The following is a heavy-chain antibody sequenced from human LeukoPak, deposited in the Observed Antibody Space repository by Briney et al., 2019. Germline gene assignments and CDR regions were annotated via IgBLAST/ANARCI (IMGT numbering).Heavy chain of an antibody. CDR3: ARRTNYYGSGFDY. CDR2: INHSGST. D-gene: IGHD3-10*01. Sequence: SETLSLTCAVYGGSFSGYYWSWIRQPPGKGLEWIGEINHSGSTNYNPSLKSRVTISVDTSKNQFSLKLSSVTAADTAVYYCARRTNYYGSGFDYWGQGTLVTVSS. CDR1: GGSFSGYY. V-gene: IGHV4-34*01. J-gene: IGHJ4*02.